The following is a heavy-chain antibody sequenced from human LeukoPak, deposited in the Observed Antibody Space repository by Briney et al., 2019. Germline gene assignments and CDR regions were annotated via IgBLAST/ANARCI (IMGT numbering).Heavy chain of an antibody. CDR3: AGLSSGYDLGYYGMDV. CDR1: GYSFTSYW. CDR2: IYPGDSDT. D-gene: IGHD5-12*01. V-gene: IGHV5-51*01. Sequence: GESLKISCKGSGYSFTSYWIGWVRQMPGKGLEWMGIIYPGDSDTRYSPSFQGQVTISADKSISTAYLQWSSLKASDTAMYYCAGLSSGYDLGYYGMDVWGQGTTVTVSS. J-gene: IGHJ6*02.